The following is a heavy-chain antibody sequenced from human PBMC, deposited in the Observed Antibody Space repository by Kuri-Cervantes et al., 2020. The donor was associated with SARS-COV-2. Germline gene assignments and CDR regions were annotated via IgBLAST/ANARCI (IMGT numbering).Heavy chain of an antibody. Sequence: LSLTCAASGFTFDDYGMSWVRQAPGKGLEWVSGINWNGGSTGYADSVKGRFTISRDNAKNSLYLQMNSLRAEDTAVYYCARGIGIAAAGHWGQGTLVTVSS. CDR3: ARGIGIAAAGH. D-gene: IGHD6-13*01. CDR1: GFTFDDYG. J-gene: IGHJ4*02. CDR2: INWNGGST. V-gene: IGHV3-20*04.